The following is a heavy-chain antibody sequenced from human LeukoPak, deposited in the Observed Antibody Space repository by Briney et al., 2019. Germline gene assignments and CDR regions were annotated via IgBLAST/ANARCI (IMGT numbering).Heavy chain of an antibody. J-gene: IGHJ4*02. Sequence: PGGSLRLSCAASGFTFTTYAMSWVRQAPGKGLEWIGYIYYSGSTNYNPSLKSRVTISVDTSKNQFSLKLSSVTAADTAVYYCARQGESSGWFNFDYWGQGTLVTVSS. V-gene: IGHV4-59*08. CDR2: IYYSGST. CDR1: GFTFTTYA. CDR3: ARQGESSGWFNFDY. D-gene: IGHD6-19*01.